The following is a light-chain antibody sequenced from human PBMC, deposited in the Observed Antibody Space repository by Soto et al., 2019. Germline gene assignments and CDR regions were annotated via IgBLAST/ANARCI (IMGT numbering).Light chain of an antibody. CDR3: QQYYSTLRT. J-gene: IGKJ2*01. V-gene: IGKV4-1*01. CDR1: QKALYGSDNKRF. Sequence: DIVMTQSPDSLAVSLGERATINCKSSQKALYGSDNKRFLAWYQQKPGQPPKLLIYGASIRASGVPDRFIGSVSETDFSLTISSLQGEDVAVYYCQQYYSTLRTFGQGTKLEI. CDR2: GAS.